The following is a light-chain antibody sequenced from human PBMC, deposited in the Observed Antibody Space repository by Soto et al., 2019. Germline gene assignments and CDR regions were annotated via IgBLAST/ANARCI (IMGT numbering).Light chain of an antibody. V-gene: IGLV2-14*01. Sequence: QSALTQPASVSGSPGQSITIACTGTSRDVGGYNYVSWYQQHPGKAPKLMIYEVSNRPSGVSNRFSGSKSGNTASLTNSGLQAEDEADYYCSSYTSSSTLVFGRGTKLTVL. CDR1: SRDVGGYNY. J-gene: IGLJ2*01. CDR2: EVS. CDR3: SSYTSSSTLV.